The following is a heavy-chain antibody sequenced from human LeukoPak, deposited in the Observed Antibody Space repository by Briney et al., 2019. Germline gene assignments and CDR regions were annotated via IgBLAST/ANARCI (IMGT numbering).Heavy chain of an antibody. J-gene: IGHJ3*02. CDR3: ARDRAYYYGPGSYDAFDI. CDR1: GYTFTSYY. V-gene: IGHV1-46*01. CDR2: INPSGGST. Sequence: ASVKVSCKASGYTFTSYYMHWVRQAPGQGLEWMGIINPSGGSTSYAQKFQGRVTMTRDTSTSTVYMELSSLRSEDTAVYYCARDRAYYYGPGSYDAFDIWGQGTMVTVSS. D-gene: IGHD3-10*01.